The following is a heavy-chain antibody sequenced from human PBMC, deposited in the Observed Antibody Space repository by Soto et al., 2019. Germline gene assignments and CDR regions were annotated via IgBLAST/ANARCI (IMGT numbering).Heavy chain of an antibody. CDR3: AKNWKWGALVH. J-gene: IGHJ4*02. CDR1: GDSISTDY. Sequence: QVHLQESGPGLVKPSETLSLTCTVSGDSISTDYWSWLRQSPGKGLEWIGFIYYGGSTNYNPSLKSRVTTTVDTPKNRVSLKLSSVTAADTAVYYSAKNWKWGALVHWGQGTLVTFSS. D-gene: IGHD1-26*01. V-gene: IGHV4-59*08. CDR2: IYYGGST.